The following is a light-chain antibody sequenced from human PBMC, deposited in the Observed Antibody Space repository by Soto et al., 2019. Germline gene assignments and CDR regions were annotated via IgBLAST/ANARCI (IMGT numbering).Light chain of an antibody. CDR2: DVS. CDR1: SSDVGGYKY. Sequence: QSVLTQPASVSGSPGQSITISCTGTSSDVGGYKYVSWYQQHPGKAPKFIIYDVSNRPSGVSDRFSGSKSGNTASLTISGLQAEDEADYYCSSYTSSSTLVFGGGTKLTVL. CDR3: SSYTSSSTLV. J-gene: IGLJ2*01. V-gene: IGLV2-14*01.